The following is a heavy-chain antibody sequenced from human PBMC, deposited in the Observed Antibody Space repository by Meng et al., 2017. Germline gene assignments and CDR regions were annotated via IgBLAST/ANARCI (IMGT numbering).Heavy chain of an antibody. V-gene: IGHV1-3*01. CDR2: INAGNSDT. Sequence: QVQLVQAGAEGKKPGASVKVSCKASGYTFTTYAIHWVRQAPGQRLEWMGWINAGNSDTKYSQKLQGRVTITRDTSASTVYMEVSSLRSEDTGVYYCARAIAVSGTGRFDYWGQGTLVTVFS. CDR1: GYTFTTYA. D-gene: IGHD6-19*01. CDR3: ARAIAVSGTGRFDY. J-gene: IGHJ4*02.